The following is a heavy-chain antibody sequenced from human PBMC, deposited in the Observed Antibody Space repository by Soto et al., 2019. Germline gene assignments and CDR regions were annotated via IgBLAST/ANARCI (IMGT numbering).Heavy chain of an antibody. V-gene: IGHV4-34*01. Sequence: SETLSLTCSVYGGSFSGYYWSWIRQPPGKWLEWIGEINHSGSTNYNPSLKSRVTISVDTSKNQFSLKLSSVTAADTAVYYCARRKRNSSSWLTPLYYFDYWGQGTLVTVSS. J-gene: IGHJ4*02. CDR3: ARRKRNSSSWLTPLYYFDY. CDR2: INHSGST. D-gene: IGHD6-13*01. CDR1: GGSFSGYY.